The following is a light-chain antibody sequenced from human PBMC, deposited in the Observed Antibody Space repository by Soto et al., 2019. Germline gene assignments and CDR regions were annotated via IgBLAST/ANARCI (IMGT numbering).Light chain of an antibody. Sequence: QSALTQPASVSGSPGQSITISCSGTTSGVGGYNLVSWYQQHTAKAPKLLIYEGTQRPSGVSSRFSGSKSGNTASLTISGLQAEDEADYYCCPYASSSSYVFGTGTKVTVL. CDR1: TSGVGGYNL. CDR2: EGT. V-gene: IGLV2-23*01. J-gene: IGLJ1*01. CDR3: CPYASSSSYV.